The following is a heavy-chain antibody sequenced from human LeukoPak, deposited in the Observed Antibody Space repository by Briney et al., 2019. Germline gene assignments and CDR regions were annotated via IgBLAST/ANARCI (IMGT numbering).Heavy chain of an antibody. CDR2: IYNSGSP. CDR3: ARHRRYCSSSNCYTFDY. CDR1: GYSISSGYY. J-gene: IGHJ4*02. D-gene: IGHD2-2*02. Sequence: PSETLSLTCAVSGYSISSGYYWGWIRQPPGKGLEWIGSIYNSGSPYYNPSLKSRVTISVDTSKNHFALNLKSVTAADTAVYYCARHRRYCSSSNCYTFDYWGQGALVTVSS. V-gene: IGHV4-38-2*01.